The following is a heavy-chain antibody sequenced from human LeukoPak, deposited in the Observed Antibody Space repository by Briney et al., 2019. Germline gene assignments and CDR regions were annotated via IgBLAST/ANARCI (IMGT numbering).Heavy chain of an antibody. D-gene: IGHD6-13*01. V-gene: IGHV3-9*03. CDR2: ISWNSGSI. CDR1: GFTFDDYA. J-gene: IGHJ6*03. CDR3: AKDKGSSWYYYTDV. Sequence: GGSLRLSCAASGFTFDDYAMHWVRQAPGKGLEWVSGISWNSGSIGYADSVKGRFTISRDNAKNSLYLQMNSLRAEDMALYYCAKDKGSSWYYYTDVWGKGTTVTVSS.